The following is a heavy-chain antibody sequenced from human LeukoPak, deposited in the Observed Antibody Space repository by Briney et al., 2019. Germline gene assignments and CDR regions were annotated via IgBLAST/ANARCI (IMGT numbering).Heavy chain of an antibody. CDR3: AKDFRGYSYGCFDY. CDR1: GFTFSSYS. V-gene: IGHV3-21*01. D-gene: IGHD5-18*01. CDR2: ISSSSSYI. Sequence: GGSLRLSCAASGFTFSSYSMNWVRQAPGKGLEWVSSISSSSSYIYYADSVKGRFTISRDNSKNTLYLQMNSLRAEDTAVYYCAKDFRGYSYGCFDYWGQGTLVTVSS. J-gene: IGHJ4*02.